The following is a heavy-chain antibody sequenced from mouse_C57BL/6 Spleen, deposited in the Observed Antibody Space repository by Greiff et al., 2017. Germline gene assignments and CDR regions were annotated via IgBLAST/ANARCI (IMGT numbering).Heavy chain of an antibody. Sequence: QVQLQQPGAELVMPGASVKLSCKASGYTFTSYWMHWVKQRPGQGLEWIGEIDPSDSYTNYNQKFKGKSTLTVDKSSSTAYMQLSSLTSEDSAVYYCARRPYYDYPWFAYWGKGTLVTVSA. J-gene: IGHJ3*01. V-gene: IGHV1-69*01. CDR1: GYTFTSYW. D-gene: IGHD2-4*01. CDR3: ARRPYYDYPWFAY. CDR2: IDPSDSYT.